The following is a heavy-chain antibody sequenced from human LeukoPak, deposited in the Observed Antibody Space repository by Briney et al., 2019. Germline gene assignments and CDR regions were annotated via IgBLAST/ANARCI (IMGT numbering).Heavy chain of an antibody. CDR3: ARASSGTYCYFDY. CDR1: GGSITSNY. CDR2: IYTSGTT. V-gene: IGHV4-4*07. J-gene: IGHJ4*02. D-gene: IGHD1-26*01. Sequence: SETLSLTCTVSGGSITSNYWNWIRQPAGKGLEWIGRIYTSGTTPYKPSLKSRVIMSVDTSKNQFSLKLSSVTAADTAVYYCARASSGTYCYFDYWGQGTLVTVSS.